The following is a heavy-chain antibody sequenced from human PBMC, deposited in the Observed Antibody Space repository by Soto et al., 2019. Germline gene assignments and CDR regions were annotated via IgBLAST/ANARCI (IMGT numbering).Heavy chain of an antibody. Sequence: GGSLRLSCAASGFTFNTYGMHLVRQAPGKGLEWVAVISYDGSKKYYADSVKGRFTISRDNSKNTLYLQMNSLRDEDTAVYYCAKDSLAGTTYYYGMDVWGQGTTVTVSS. D-gene: IGHD1-7*01. CDR1: GFTFNTYG. V-gene: IGHV3-30*18. CDR2: ISYDGSKK. J-gene: IGHJ6*02. CDR3: AKDSLAGTTYYYGMDV.